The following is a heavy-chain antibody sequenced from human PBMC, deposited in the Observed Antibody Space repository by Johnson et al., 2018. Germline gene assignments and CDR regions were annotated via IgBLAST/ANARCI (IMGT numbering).Heavy chain of an antibody. V-gene: IGHV3-30*18. J-gene: IGHJ1*01. CDR1: GFTFRSHG. D-gene: IGHD6-13*01. CDR2: ISYDGRNK. Sequence: QVQLVESGGGVVQPGRSLRLSCAASGFTFRSHGMHWVRQAPGKGLEWVAVISYDGRNKYYVDSVKGRFTISRDNSKNTLYLQMNSLRAEDTAVYYGAKDWEVAAVDTGGYFHHWGQGTLVTVSS. CDR3: AKDWEVAAVDTGGYFHH.